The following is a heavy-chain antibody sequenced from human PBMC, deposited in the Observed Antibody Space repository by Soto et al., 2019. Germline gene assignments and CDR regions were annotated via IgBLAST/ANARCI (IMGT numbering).Heavy chain of an antibody. J-gene: IGHJ4*02. CDR2: ISHDGSTK. CDR3: ANQIQTGH. V-gene: IGHV3-30*18. Sequence: QVQLVESGGGVVQPGTSLRLSCAASGFTFSSYGMHWVRQAPGKGLAWVAVISHDGSTKYYADSVKGRFTISRDNSKNTLYLQMNSLRVADTAVYYCANQIQTGHWGQGTLVIVSS. CDR1: GFTFSSYG. D-gene: IGHD5-18*01.